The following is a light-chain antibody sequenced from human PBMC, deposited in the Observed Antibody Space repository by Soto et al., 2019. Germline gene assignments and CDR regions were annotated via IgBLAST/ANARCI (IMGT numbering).Light chain of an antibody. CDR2: GAS. J-gene: IGKJ2*01. V-gene: IGKV3-20*01. CDR3: QQFGSSIPHT. CDR1: QVIGSRY. Sequence: EIVMTQSPGTLSLSPGERATISCRASQVIGSRYLAWYHQKSGQAPRLLIYGASSRATAIPDRFSGSGSGKDFTLTLSRLEPEDFGVYYCQQFGSSIPHTFGQGTKVEIK.